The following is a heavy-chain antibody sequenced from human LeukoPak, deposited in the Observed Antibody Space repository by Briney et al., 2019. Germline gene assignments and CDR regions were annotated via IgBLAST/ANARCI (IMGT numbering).Heavy chain of an antibody. V-gene: IGHV1-46*01. D-gene: IGHD5-18*01. Sequence: ASVKVSCKASGYTFSSNYMQWVRQAPGQGLEWMGVIDPGGGSTSYAQKFQGRVTMTRDTSTSTVYMELSSLRSEDTAVYYCARERSNTQAMAMGASWLDPWGQGTPVTVSS. J-gene: IGHJ5*02. CDR3: ARERSNTQAMAMGASWLDP. CDR2: IDPGGGST. CDR1: GYTFSSNY.